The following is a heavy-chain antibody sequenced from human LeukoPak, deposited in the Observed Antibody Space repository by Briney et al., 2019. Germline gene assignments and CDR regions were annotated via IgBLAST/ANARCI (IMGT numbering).Heavy chain of an antibody. CDR2: IGTAGDT. V-gene: IGHV3-13*01. D-gene: IGHD3-3*01. J-gene: IGHJ3*02. CDR1: GFTFSSYD. Sequence: PGGSLRLSCAASGFTFSSYDMHWVRQATGKGLEWVSAIGTAGDTYYPGSVKGRFTISRENAKNSLYLQMNSLRAGDTAVYYCARGGHYYDFWSQHAFDIWGQGTMVTVSS. CDR3: ARGGHYYDFWSQHAFDI.